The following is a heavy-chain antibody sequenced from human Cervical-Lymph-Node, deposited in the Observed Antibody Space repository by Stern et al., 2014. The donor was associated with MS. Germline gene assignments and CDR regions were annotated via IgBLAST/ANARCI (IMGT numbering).Heavy chain of an antibody. CDR2: IDWDGDK. CDR3: ARIRGTARLIDY. CDR1: GFSLTTGGMC. J-gene: IGHJ4*02. V-gene: IGHV2-70*01. Sequence: QVTLKESGPALVKPTQTLTLTCTFSGFSLTTGGMCVTWIRQPPGKAPEWLGLIDWDGDKYYSTPLRARLTISKDSSKNQVVLTMTNMDPVDTATYYCARIRGTARLIDYWGQGTLVTVSS. D-gene: IGHD6-6*01.